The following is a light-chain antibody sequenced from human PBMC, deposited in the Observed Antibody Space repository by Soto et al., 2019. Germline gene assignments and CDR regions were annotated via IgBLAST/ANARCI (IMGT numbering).Light chain of an antibody. CDR1: QSVSNNY. CDR3: QQYGGSPLYT. CDR2: GAS. Sequence: EIVLTQSPGTLSLSPGERGTLSCRASQSVSNNYLAWYQRKPGQAPRLLIYGASSRATGIPDRFSGSGSGTDCPLTLSRLEPEDFAVYYCQQYGGSPLYTFGQGTKLEIK. J-gene: IGKJ2*01. V-gene: IGKV3-20*01.